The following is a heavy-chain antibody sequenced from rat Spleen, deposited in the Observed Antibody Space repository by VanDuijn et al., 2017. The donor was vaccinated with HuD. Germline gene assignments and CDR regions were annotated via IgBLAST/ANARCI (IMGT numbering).Heavy chain of an antibody. J-gene: IGHJ3*01. CDR1: GFTFSNYY. CDR2: ISTGGGNT. Sequence: EVQLVESGGGLVQPGRSMKLSCAASGFTFSNYYMAWVRQAPTKGLEGVASISTGGGNTYYRDSVKGRFTITRDNAKSTLYLQMDSLRSEDTATYYCARQDYGGYWFAYWGQGTLVTVSS. D-gene: IGHD1-11*01. CDR3: ARQDYGGYWFAY. V-gene: IGHV5-25*01.